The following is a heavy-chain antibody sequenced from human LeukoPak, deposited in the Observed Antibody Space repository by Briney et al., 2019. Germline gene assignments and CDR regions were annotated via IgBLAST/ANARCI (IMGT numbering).Heavy chain of an antibody. D-gene: IGHD5-18*01. V-gene: IGHV1-69*05. CDR1: GGTFSSYA. CDR3: ARDLQHSGYSYGPDAFDI. CDR2: IIPIFGTA. Sequence: ASVKVSCKASGGTFSSYAISWVRQAPGQGLEWMGGIIPIFGTANYAQKFQGRVTITTDESTSTAYMELSSLRAEDTAVYYCARDLQHSGYSYGPDAFDIWGQGTMVTVSS. J-gene: IGHJ3*02.